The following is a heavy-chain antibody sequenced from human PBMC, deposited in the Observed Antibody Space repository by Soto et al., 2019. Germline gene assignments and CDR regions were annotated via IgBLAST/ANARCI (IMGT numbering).Heavy chain of an antibody. CDR1: GGSISSSSYY. CDR2: IYYSGST. J-gene: IGHJ5*02. CDR3: ARSPIAAAENWFDP. D-gene: IGHD6-13*01. V-gene: IGHV4-39*01. Sequence: SETLSLTCTVSGGSISSSSYYWGWIRQPPGKGLEWIGSIYYSGSTYYNPSLKSRVTISVDTSKNQFSLKLSSVTAADTAVYYCARSPIAAAENWFDPWGQGTLVT.